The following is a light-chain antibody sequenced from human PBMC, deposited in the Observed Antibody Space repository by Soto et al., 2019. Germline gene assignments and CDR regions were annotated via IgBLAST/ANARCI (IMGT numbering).Light chain of an antibody. Sequence: EIVMTQSPATLTVSPGERATLSCRASQRVASNLAWYQQKPGQAPRLLIYGASSRATGIPDRFSGSGSGTDFTLTINRLEPEDFAVYYCQQYGSSPTTFGQGTKVDIK. CDR3: QQYGSSPTT. CDR1: QRVASN. V-gene: IGKV3-20*01. CDR2: GAS. J-gene: IGKJ1*01.